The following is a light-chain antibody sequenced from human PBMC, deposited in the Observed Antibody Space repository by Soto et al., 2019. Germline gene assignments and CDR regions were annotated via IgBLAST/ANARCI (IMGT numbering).Light chain of an antibody. V-gene: IGKV3-11*01. J-gene: IGKJ2*01. CDR1: QTISSG. Sequence: EIWLAQSPATLSLSPGERATLSCRSSQTISSGFAWYQQKPGQAPRLLIYEASNRATGVPARFTGSGSGTDLTLTIRSLEPEDFAVYYCHNYSSWPQYTFGRGTKVDIX. CDR3: HNYSSWPQYT. CDR2: EAS.